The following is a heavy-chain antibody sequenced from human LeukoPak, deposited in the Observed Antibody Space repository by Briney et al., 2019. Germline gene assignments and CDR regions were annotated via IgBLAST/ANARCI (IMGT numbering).Heavy chain of an antibody. V-gene: IGHV3-23*01. CDR2: ISGSGGST. CDR1: GFTFSSYA. CDR3: AKYPGVTTPAYFDY. Sequence: GGPLRLSCAASGFTFSSYAMSWVRQAPGKGLEGGSAISGSGGSTYYADSVKGRFTISRDNSKNTLYLQMNSLRAEDTAVYYCAKYPGVTTPAYFDYWGQGTLVTVSS. J-gene: IGHJ4*02. D-gene: IGHD4-17*01.